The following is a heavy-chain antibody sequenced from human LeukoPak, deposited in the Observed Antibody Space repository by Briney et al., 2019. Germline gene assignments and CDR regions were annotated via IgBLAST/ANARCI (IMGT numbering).Heavy chain of an antibody. Sequence: SETLSLTCTVSGGSISSYYWSWIRQPPGKGLEWIGYIYYSGSTNYNPSLKSRVTISVDTSKNQFSLKLSSVTAADTAVYYCASIGDDYGGNSVDYWGQGTLVTVSS. V-gene: IGHV4-59*08. CDR3: ASIGDDYGGNSVDY. CDR1: GGSISSYY. D-gene: IGHD4-23*01. J-gene: IGHJ4*02. CDR2: IYYSGST.